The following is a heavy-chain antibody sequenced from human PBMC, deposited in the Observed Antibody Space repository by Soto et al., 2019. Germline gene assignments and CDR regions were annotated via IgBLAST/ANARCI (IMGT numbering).Heavy chain of an antibody. J-gene: IGHJ4*02. V-gene: IGHV3-48*02. CDR3: ARVWWRWPNSGAHFDY. CDR2: ISSSSSTI. Sequence: EVQLVESGGGLVQPGGSLRLSCAASGFTFSSYSMNWVRQAPGKGLEWVSYISSSSSTIYYADSVKGRFTISRDNAKNSLYLQMNRLRDEDTAVYYCARVWWRWPNSGAHFDYWGQGTLVTVSS. CDR1: GFTFSSYS. D-gene: IGHD3-16*01.